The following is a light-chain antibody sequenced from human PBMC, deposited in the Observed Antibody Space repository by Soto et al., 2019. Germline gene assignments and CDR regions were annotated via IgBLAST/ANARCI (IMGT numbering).Light chain of an antibody. CDR1: QDVSRY. CDR3: HQLNSYVFA. V-gene: IGKV1-9*01. CDR2: AAS. J-gene: IGKJ3*01. Sequence: DIQLTQSPSFLSASVGDRVTITCRASQDVSRYLAWYQQKPGKAPNLLIYAASTLRSGVPSRFSGSGSETEFTLTISSLQPEDCATYYCHQLNSYVFAFGPGTKVDIK.